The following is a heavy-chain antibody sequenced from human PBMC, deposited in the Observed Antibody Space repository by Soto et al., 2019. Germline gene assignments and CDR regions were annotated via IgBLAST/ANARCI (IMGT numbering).Heavy chain of an antibody. J-gene: IGHJ4*02. CDR1: GFSFSGYA. V-gene: IGHV3-23*01. Sequence: EVQLLESGGGLVQPGGSLRLSCVASGFSFSGYAMSWVRQAPGKGLVWVSSMTATGVSIYYADSVRGRFTISRDNSKNPLYLQMRSLRAEDTARYYCAKDSIPYSSSYDLDHWGRGALVTVSS. CDR2: MTATGVSI. D-gene: IGHD6-6*01. CDR3: AKDSIPYSSSYDLDH.